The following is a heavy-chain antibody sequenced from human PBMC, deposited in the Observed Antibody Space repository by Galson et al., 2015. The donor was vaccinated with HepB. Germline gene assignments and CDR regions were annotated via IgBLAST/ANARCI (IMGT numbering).Heavy chain of an antibody. J-gene: IGHJ4*02. CDR1: GFTFSSYG. CDR3: AKVSGYSGYVRDY. CDR2: IRYDGSNK. Sequence: SLRLSCAASGFTFSSYGTHWVRQAPGKGLEWVAFIRYDGSNKYYADSVKGRFTISRDNSKNTLYLQMNSLRAEDTAVYYCAKVSGYSGYVRDYWGQGTLVTVSS. D-gene: IGHD5-12*01. V-gene: IGHV3-30*02.